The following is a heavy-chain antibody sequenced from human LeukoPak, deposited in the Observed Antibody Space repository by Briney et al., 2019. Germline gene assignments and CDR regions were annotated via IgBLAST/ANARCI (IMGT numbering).Heavy chain of an antibody. Sequence: ASVKVSCKASGYTFTGYYMHWVRQAPGQGLEWMGWINPNSGGTNYAQKFQGRVTMTRDTSISTAYMELSRLRSDDTAVYYCAREERLYYASSGNLYYYYYGMDVWGQGTTVTVSS. D-gene: IGHD3-22*01. CDR3: AREERLYYASSGNLYYYYYGMDV. V-gene: IGHV1-2*02. CDR2: INPNSGGT. CDR1: GYTFTGYY. J-gene: IGHJ6*02.